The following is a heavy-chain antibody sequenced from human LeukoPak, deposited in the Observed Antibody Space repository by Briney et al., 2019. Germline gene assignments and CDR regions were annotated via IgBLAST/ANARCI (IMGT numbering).Heavy chain of an antibody. Sequence: PGGSLRLSCAASGFTFSSYGMHWVRQAPGKGLEWVAVISYDGSSKYYADSVKGRFTISRDNSKNTLYLQMNSLRAEDTAVYYCAKVPGRFDFWSGPFDYWGQGTLVTVSS. J-gene: IGHJ4*02. V-gene: IGHV3-30*18. CDR3: AKVPGRFDFWSGPFDY. CDR1: GFTFSSYG. D-gene: IGHD3-3*01. CDR2: ISYDGSSK.